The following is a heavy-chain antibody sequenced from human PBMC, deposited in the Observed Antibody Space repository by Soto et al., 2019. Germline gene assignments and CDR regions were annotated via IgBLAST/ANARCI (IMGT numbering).Heavy chain of an antibody. CDR1: GFTFISDG. V-gene: IGHV3-30*18. CDR2: IAYDGSNK. Sequence: AEIRSWAARGFTFISDGMHSFRQAPGKGLEWVAVIAYDGSNKYYADSVEGRFTISRDNSKNTLYLQMNTLSAEDTAVYYCAKNRGYNYGLDAFDVWGQGTMVTVS. CDR3: AKNRGYNYGLDAFDV. J-gene: IGHJ3*01. D-gene: IGHD5-18*01.